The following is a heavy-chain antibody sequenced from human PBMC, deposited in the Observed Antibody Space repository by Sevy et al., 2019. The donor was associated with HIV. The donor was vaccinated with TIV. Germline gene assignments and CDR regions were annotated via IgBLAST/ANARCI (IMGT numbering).Heavy chain of an antibody. Sequence: GESLKISCAASGFTFSSYAMSWVRQAPGKGLEWVSAISGSGGSTYYADSVKGRFTISRDNSKNTLYLQMNSLRAEDTALYYCASRGVWPTYYYYGMDVWGQGTTVTVSS. D-gene: IGHD1-1*01. J-gene: IGHJ6*02. CDR3: ASRGVWPTYYYYGMDV. CDR1: GFTFSSYA. V-gene: IGHV3-23*01. CDR2: ISGSGGST.